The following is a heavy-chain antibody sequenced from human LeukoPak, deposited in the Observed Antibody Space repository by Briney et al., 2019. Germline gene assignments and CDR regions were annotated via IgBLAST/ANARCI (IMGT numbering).Heavy chain of an antibody. J-gene: IGHJ6*02. CDR2: ISSSSSYI. V-gene: IGHV3-21*01. CDR3: ASLLTDYDFWSGYRGGYYYGMDV. CDR1: GFTFSSYS. Sequence: GSLRLSCAASGFTFSSYSMNWVRQAPGKGLEWVSSISSSSSYIYYADSVKGRFTISRDNAKNSLYLQMNSLRAEDTAVYYCASLLTDYDFWSGYRGGYYYGMDVWGQGTTVTVSS. D-gene: IGHD3-3*01.